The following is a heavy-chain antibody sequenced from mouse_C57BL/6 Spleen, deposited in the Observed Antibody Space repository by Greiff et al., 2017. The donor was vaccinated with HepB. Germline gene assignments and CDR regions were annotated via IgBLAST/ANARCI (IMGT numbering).Heavy chain of an antibody. CDR2: ISDGGSYT. D-gene: IGHD2-3*01. J-gene: IGHJ2*01. CDR3: ARAGDGYYYFDY. Sequence: EVQLVESGGGLVKPGGSLKLSCAASGFTFSSYAMSWVRQTPEKRLEWVATISDGGSYTYYPDNVKGRFTISRDNAKNNLYLQMSHLKSEDTAMYYCARAGDGYYYFDYWGQGTTLTVSS. V-gene: IGHV5-4*01. CDR1: GFTFSSYA.